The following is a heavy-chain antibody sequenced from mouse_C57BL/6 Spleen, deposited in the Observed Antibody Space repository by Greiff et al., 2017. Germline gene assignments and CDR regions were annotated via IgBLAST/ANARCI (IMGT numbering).Heavy chain of an antibody. CDR2: IYPRSGNT. Sequence: QVQLQQSGAELARPGASVKLSCKASGYTFTSYGIRWVKQRPGQGLEWIGEIYPRSGNTYYNEKFKGKATLTADKSSSTAYMQLRSLTSEDSAVYFCANYGSSGYFGYGGQGTTLTVST. CDR1: GYTFTSYG. V-gene: IGHV1-81*01. CDR3: ANYGSSGYFGY. D-gene: IGHD1-1*01. J-gene: IGHJ2*01.